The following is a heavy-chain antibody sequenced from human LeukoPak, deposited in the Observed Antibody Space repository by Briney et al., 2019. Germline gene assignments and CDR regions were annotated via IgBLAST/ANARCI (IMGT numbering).Heavy chain of an antibody. CDR3: ARDFGGRPLNY. CDR2: IIPIFGTA. CDR1: GGTFSSYA. D-gene: IGHD1-26*01. V-gene: IGHV1-69*06. J-gene: IGHJ4*02. Sequence: SVKVSCKASGGTFSSYAIGWVRQAPGQGLEWMGGIIPIFGTANYAQKFQGRVTITADKSTSTAYMELSSLRSEDTAVYYCARDFGGRPLNYWGQGTLVTVSS.